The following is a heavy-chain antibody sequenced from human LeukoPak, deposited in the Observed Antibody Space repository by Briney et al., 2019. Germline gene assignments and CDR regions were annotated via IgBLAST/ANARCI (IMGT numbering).Heavy chain of an antibody. CDR3: AREIGYSGYPTYFDY. CDR1: GYTFTSYY. J-gene: IGHJ4*02. CDR2: INPSGGST. D-gene: IGHD5-12*01. V-gene: IGHV1-46*01. Sequence: ASVKVSCKASGYTFTSYYMHWVRQAPGQGLEWMGIINPSGGSTSYAQKFQGRVTMTRDMSTSTVYMELSSLRSEDTAVYYCAREIGYSGYPTYFDYWGQGTLVTVSS.